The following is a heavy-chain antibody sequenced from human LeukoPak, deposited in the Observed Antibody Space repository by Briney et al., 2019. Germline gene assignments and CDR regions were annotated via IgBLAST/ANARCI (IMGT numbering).Heavy chain of an antibody. V-gene: IGHV6-1*01. CDR2: TYYRSRWYN. CDR3: ARGGEGLLWFGELLNWFDP. J-gene: IGHJ5*02. CDR1: GVSLSSNSAS. Sequence: KSSQTLSLTCAISGVSLSSNSASWTWIRQSPSRGLEWLVRTYYRSRWYNDYAVSVKIRITINPDTSKNQFSLQLNSVTPEDTAVYYCARGGEGLLWFGELLNWFDPWGQGTLVTVSS. D-gene: IGHD3-10*01.